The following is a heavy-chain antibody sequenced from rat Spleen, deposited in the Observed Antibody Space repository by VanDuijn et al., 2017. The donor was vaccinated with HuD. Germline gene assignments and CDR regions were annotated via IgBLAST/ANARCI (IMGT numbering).Heavy chain of an antibody. CDR2: IWGGGST. D-gene: IGHD1-3*01. CDR1: GFSLGNYG. Sequence: QAQLKESGPGLVQPSRTLSLTCTVSGFSLGNYGVSGVRQPPGKGLEWIAAIWGGGSTHYNSVFKSRLSISRDISKNQVFLKMKSLQSEDTSTYYCARDMGAHWGQGVMVTVSS. V-gene: IGHV2-4*01. CDR3: ARDMGAH. J-gene: IGHJ2*01.